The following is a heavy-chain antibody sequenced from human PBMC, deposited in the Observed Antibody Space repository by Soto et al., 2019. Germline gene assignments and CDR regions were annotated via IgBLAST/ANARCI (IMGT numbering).Heavy chain of an antibody. Sequence: GESLKISCKGSGYSFTSYWIGWVRQMPWKGLEWMGIIYPGDSDTRYSPSFQGQVTISADKSISTAYLQWSSLKASDTAMYYCASLGVVTNYGMDVWGQGTTVTVSS. J-gene: IGHJ6*02. D-gene: IGHD3-3*01. V-gene: IGHV5-51*01. CDR3: ASLGVVTNYGMDV. CDR2: IYPGDSDT. CDR1: GYSFTSYW.